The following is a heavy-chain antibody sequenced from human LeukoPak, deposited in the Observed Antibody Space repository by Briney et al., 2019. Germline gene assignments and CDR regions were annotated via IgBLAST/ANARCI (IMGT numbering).Heavy chain of an antibody. CDR2: IYISGSS. J-gene: IGHJ6*03. CDR3: ARGSSSSTRKSLHYYYYYYIDV. CDR1: GGSISNYY. V-gene: IGHV4-4*07. D-gene: IGHD2-2*01. Sequence: SETLSLTCTVSGGSISNYYWSWIRQPAGKGLEWIGRIYISGSSNYNPSLKSRVTMSVDTSKNQFSLKLSSVTAADTAVYYCARGSSSSTRKSLHYYYYYYIDVWGKGTTVTISS.